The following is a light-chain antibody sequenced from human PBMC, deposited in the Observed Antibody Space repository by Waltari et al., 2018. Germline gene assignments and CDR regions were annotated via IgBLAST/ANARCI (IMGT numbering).Light chain of an antibody. J-gene: IGKJ1*01. Sequence: DIQMTQSASTLSASVGDSVTITCRASQSISSWLAWYQQKPGKAPKLLIDKASSLESGVPSRFSGSGSGTEFTLTISSLQPDDFATYYCQQYNTYSGTFGQGTKVEIK. CDR1: QSISSW. CDR3: QQYNTYSGT. V-gene: IGKV1-5*03. CDR2: KAS.